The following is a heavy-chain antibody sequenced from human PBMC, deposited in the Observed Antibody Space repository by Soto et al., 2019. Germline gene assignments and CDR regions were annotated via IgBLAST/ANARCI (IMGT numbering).Heavy chain of an antibody. J-gene: IGHJ4*02. Sequence: ETLSLTCTVSGGSISSYYWSWIRQPPGKGLEWIGYIYYSGSTNYNPSLKSRVTISVDTSKNQFSLKLSSVTAADTAVYYCAREHYGSGSLFDYWGQGTLVTVSS. CDR1: GGSISSYY. CDR3: AREHYGSGSLFDY. V-gene: IGHV4-59*01. D-gene: IGHD3-10*01. CDR2: IYYSGST.